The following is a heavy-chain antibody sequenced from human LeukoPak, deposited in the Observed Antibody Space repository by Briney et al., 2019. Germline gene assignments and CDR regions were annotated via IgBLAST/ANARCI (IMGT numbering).Heavy chain of an antibody. D-gene: IGHD4/OR15-4a*01. V-gene: IGHV3-23*01. J-gene: IGHJ4*02. CDR2: INAVDANT. CDR3: AKQFLGAN. CDR1: GFIFSSLA. Sequence: GGALRLSCAASGFIFSSLAMTWVRQAPGKGLEWVSTINAVDANTYYADSVKGRFTVSRDNSRNTLYLQMNSLRAEDTAVYYCAKQFLGANWGQGTLVIVSS.